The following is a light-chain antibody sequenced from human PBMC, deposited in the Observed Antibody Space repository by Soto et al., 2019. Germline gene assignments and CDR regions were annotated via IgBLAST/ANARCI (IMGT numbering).Light chain of an antibody. CDR3: QAWDSSTADVV. CDR1: KLGDKY. Sequence: SSELTQPPSVSVSPGQTASITCSGDKLGDKYACWYQQKPGQSPVVVIYQDTKRPSGIPERFSGSNSGNTATLTISGTQAMDEADYYCQAWDSSTADVVFGGGTKLTVL. V-gene: IGLV3-1*01. CDR2: QDT. J-gene: IGLJ2*01.